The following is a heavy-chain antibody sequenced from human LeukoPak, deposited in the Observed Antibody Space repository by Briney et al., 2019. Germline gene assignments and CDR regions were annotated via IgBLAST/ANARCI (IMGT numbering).Heavy chain of an antibody. CDR2: IYYSGST. V-gene: IGHV4-30-4*02. D-gene: IGHD3-10*01. CDR1: GGSISTGDYY. J-gene: IGHJ3*02. CDR3: ASGGLLWFGEPPHAFDI. Sequence: PSETLSLTCTVSGGSISTGDYYWSWIRQSPGKGLEWIGYIYYSGSTYYNPSLKSRVTMTLDTSKNQFSLKLSSVTAADTAVYYCASGGLLWFGEPPHAFDIWGQGTMVTVSS.